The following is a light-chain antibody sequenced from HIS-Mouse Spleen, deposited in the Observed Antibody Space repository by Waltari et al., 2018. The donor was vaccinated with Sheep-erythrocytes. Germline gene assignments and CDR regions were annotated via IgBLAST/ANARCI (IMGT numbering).Light chain of an antibody. CDR3: CSYAGSYNHV. V-gene: IGLV2-11*01. CDR1: SSDVGCYNY. Sequence: QSALTQPRSVSGSPGQSVTISCTGTSSDVGCYNYVSWYQQHPRKAPKLMIYDVSTRPSGVPDRFSGSKSGNTASLTISGIQAEDEADYYCCSYAGSYNHVFATGTKVTVL. CDR2: DVS. J-gene: IGLJ1*01.